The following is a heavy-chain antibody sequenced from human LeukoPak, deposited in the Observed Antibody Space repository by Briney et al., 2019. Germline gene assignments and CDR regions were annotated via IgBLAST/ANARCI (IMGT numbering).Heavy chain of an antibody. CDR1: GNTFTTYY. CDR3: ARHDLAGRSLFDS. J-gene: IGHJ4*02. V-gene: IGHV1-46*01. CDR2: ISPSGDST. Sequence: ASVKVSCKTSGNTFTTYYMHWVRQAPGQGLEWMGIISPSGDSTTYAQKFQGRITMTRDTSTRTVYMELSSLRSEDTAVYYCARHDLAGRSLFDSWGQGTLVTVSS. D-gene: IGHD6-19*01.